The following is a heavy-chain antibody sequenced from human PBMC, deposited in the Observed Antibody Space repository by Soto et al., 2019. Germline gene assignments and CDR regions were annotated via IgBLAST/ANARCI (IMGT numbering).Heavy chain of an antibody. V-gene: IGHV1-69*01. J-gene: IGHJ4*02. Sequence: QVQLVQSGAEVKKPGSSVKVSCKASGVTFSSYAISWVRQAPGRGLEWIGGIIPIIDTTTYAQKFQGRVTITADESTRTAYLELSSLRSEDTAVYYCARGRDGYNSYYFAYWGQGTLATVSS. CDR2: IIPIIDTT. D-gene: IGHD5-12*01. CDR1: GVTFSSYA. CDR3: ARGRDGYNSYYFAY.